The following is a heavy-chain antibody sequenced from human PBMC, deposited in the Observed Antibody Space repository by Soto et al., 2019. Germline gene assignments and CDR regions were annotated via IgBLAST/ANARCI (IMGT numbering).Heavy chain of an antibody. Sequence: ASVKVSCKASGYTITSYDINWVRQATGQGLEWMGWMNPNSGNTGYAQKFQGRVTMTRNTSISTAYMELSSLRSEDTAVYYCARGEAHLLRYFDWPGGFDPWGQGTLVTVSS. D-gene: IGHD3-9*01. CDR3: ARGEAHLLRYFDWPGGFDP. CDR1: GYTITSYD. V-gene: IGHV1-8*01. CDR2: MNPNSGNT. J-gene: IGHJ5*02.